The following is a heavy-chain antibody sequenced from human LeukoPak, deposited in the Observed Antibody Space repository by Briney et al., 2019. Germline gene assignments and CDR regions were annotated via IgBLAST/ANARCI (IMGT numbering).Heavy chain of an antibody. J-gene: IGHJ5*02. D-gene: IGHD6-13*01. CDR3: ARVVAAAGNNWFDP. V-gene: IGHV4-30-4*07. CDR1: GDSISSGGYS. CDR2: IHDSGST. Sequence: SETLSLTCAVSGDSISSGGYSWSWIRQTPGKGLEWIAYIHDSGSTYNNPSLKTRLSISIDTSKNQFSLKLNSVTAADTAVYYCARVVAAAGNNWFDPWGQGTLVSVSS.